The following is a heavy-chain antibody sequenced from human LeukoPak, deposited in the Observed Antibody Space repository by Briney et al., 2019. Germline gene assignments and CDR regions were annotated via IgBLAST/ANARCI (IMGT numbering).Heavy chain of an antibody. CDR1: RFTFSSYA. V-gene: IGHV3-30-3*01. Sequence: GGSLRLSCAASRFTFSSYAMHWVRQAPGKGLEWVAVISYDGSNKYYADSVKGRFTISRDNSKNTLYLQMNSLRAEDTAVYYCARPENRVYYYYGMDVWGQGTTVTVSS. CDR2: ISYDGSNK. J-gene: IGHJ6*02. CDR3: ARPENRVYYYYGMDV.